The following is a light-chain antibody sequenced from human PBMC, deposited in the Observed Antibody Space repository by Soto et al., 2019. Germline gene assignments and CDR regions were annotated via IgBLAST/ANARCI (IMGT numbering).Light chain of an antibody. CDR3: QTWGTGFQF. Sequence: QSVLTQSPSASASLGASVKLTCTLSSGHSSYAIAWHQKQPGKGPRYLMDLNNDGSHTKGDGIPDRFSGSSSGADRYLIISSLQSEDAAEYYCQTWGTGFQFFVGGTQLTVL. CDR1: SGHSSYA. J-gene: IGLJ2*01. V-gene: IGLV4-69*01. CDR2: LNNDGSH.